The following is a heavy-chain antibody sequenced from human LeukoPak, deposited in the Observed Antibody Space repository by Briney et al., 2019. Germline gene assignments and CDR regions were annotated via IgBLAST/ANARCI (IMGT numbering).Heavy chain of an antibody. CDR2: VGYGGRDIM. V-gene: IGHV3-11*01. Sequence: GGSLRLSCAASGFTLSDYYMTWVRQAPGKGLEGVSYVGYGGRDIMLYRDSGKGRVTVFRDYAKNSLDLQMNSVRDEDTAVYYCARDKSNKGHDCWGQGTLVTVSS. J-gene: IGHJ4*02. CDR3: ARDKSNKGHDC. CDR1: GFTLSDYY.